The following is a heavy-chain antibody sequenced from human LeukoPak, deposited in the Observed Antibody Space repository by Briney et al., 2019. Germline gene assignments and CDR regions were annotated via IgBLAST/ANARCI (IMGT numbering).Heavy chain of an antibody. J-gene: IGHJ4*02. V-gene: IGHV3-53*01. CDR1: GFTVITND. D-gene: IGHD1-14*01. CDR2: LYSDGNT. CDR3: ARGVEPLAANTLAY. Sequence: GESLRLSCAASGFTVITNDMTWVRQAPGKGLQWVSVLYSDGNTKYADSVQGRFTISRDNSKNTLYLEMNSLSPDDTAVYYCARGVEPLAANTLAYWGQGTLVTVSS.